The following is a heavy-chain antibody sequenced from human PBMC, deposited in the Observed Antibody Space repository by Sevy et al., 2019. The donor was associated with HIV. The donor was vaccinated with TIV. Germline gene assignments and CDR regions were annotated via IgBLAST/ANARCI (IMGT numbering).Heavy chain of an antibody. J-gene: IGHJ4*02. CDR1: GFTVSSNY. V-gene: IGHV3-53*01. D-gene: IGHD3-22*01. CDR3: ARSYYYDSSGSPGF. Sequence: GGYLRLSCAASGFTVSSNYMSWVRQAPGKGLEWTSVIYSGGSTYYADSVKGRFTISRDNSKNTLYLQMNSLRAEHTASSYCARSYYYDSSGSPGFWGQGTLVTVSS. CDR2: IYSGGST.